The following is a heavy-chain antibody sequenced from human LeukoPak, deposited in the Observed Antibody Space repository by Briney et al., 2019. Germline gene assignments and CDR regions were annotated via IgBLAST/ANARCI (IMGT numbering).Heavy chain of an antibody. J-gene: IGHJ4*02. CDR2: IKQDGSEK. CDR3: AKGNGIAAAGRTGFDY. V-gene: IGHV3-7*03. CDR1: GFTFSSYW. D-gene: IGHD6-13*01. Sequence: GGSLRLSCAASGFTFSSYWMSWVRQAPGKGLEWVANIKQDGSEKYYVDSVKGRFTISRDNAKNSLYLQMNSLRAEDMALYYCAKGNGIAAAGRTGFDYWGQGTLVTVSS.